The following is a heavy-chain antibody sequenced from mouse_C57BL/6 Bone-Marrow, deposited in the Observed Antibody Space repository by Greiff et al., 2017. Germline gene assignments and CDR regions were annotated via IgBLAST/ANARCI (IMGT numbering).Heavy chain of an antibody. CDR3: ARGPLITTVVAFDY. D-gene: IGHD1-1*01. J-gene: IGHJ2*01. Sequence: EVQVVESGPGLVKPSQSLSLTCSVTGYSITSGYYWNWIRQFPGNKLEWMGYISYDGSNNYNPSLKNRISITRDTSKNQFFLKLNSVTTEDTATXYCARGPLITTVVAFDYWGQGTTLTVSS. CDR1: GYSITSGYY. V-gene: IGHV3-6*01. CDR2: ISYDGSN.